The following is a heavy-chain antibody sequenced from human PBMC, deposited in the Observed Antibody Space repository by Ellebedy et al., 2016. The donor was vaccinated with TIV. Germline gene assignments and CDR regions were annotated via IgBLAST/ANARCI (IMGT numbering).Heavy chain of an antibody. CDR2: FFSYDGST. J-gene: IGHJ2*01. Sequence: GESLKISCAASGFTFSNYAMSWVRQAPGKGLEWVSDFFSYDGSTHYADSVKGRFTISRDNAKNTLYLQMNSLRAEDTAVYYCARAGSSGWEAYFDLWGRGTLVTVSS. D-gene: IGHD6-19*01. CDR1: GFTFSNYA. V-gene: IGHV3-23*01. CDR3: ARAGSSGWEAYFDL.